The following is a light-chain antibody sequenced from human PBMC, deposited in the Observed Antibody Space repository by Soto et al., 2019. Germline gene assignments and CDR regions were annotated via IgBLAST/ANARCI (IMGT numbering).Light chain of an antibody. J-gene: IGKJ2*02. CDR2: DAS. CDR1: QSVSSY. CDR3: QQRGNWPSWT. Sequence: EIVLTQSPSTLSLSPGERATLSCRASQSVSSYLAWYQQKPGQAPRLLIYDASNRATGIPARFSGSGSGTDFSPTISSLEPEDFAVYYCQQRGNWPSWTFGQGTKLEI. V-gene: IGKV3-11*01.